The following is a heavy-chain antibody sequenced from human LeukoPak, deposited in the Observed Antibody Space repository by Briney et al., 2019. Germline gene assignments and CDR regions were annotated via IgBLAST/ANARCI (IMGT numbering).Heavy chain of an antibody. CDR1: GFTFSSYA. J-gene: IGHJ5*01. CDR3: ARDCRLNCARQPGFDS. CDR2: ISGSGGST. D-gene: IGHD1-1*01. V-gene: IGHV3-23*01. Sequence: PGGSLRLSCAASGFTFSSYAMSWVRQAPGKGLEWVSAISGSGGSTYYADSVKGRLTISRDNAKNSLYLQLSSLRDEGTAVYYCARDCRLNCARQPGFDSWGQGTLVTVSS.